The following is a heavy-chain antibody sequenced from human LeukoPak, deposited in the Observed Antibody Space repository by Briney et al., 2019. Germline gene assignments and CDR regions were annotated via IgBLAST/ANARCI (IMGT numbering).Heavy chain of an antibody. CDR3: ARERQNKDFWSGGDY. CDR1: GFTFSSYW. Sequence: PGGSLRLSCAASGFTFSSYWMHWVRQAPGKGLVWVSRINPDGSSTNYADSVKGRFTISRDNAKNSLYLQMNTLRPEDTAVYYCARERQNKDFWSGGDYWGQGTLVTVSS. V-gene: IGHV3-74*01. CDR2: INPDGSST. J-gene: IGHJ4*02. D-gene: IGHD3-3*01.